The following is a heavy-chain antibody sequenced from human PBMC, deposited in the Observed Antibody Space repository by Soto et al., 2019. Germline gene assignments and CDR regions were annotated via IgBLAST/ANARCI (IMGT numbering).Heavy chain of an antibody. CDR1: GGSISSSNW. V-gene: IGHV4-39*01. D-gene: IGHD3-16*01. Sequence: SETLSLTCAVSGGSISSSNWWSWVRQPPEKGLEWIGSFHYSGSTYYNPSLKSRVTISVDTSKNQLSLRVTSVTAADTAVYYCARGFGRSHFDYWGQGTLVTVSS. J-gene: IGHJ4*02. CDR3: ARGFGRSHFDY. CDR2: FHYSGST.